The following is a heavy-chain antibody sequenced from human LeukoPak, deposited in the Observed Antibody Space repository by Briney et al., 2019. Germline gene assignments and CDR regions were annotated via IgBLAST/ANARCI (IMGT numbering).Heavy chain of an antibody. CDR3: ARGYSSTWLDY. Sequence: GASVKVSCKASGHTFTSYGITWVRQAPGQGLEWMGWISGYTGNTNYAQKLQGRVTMTPDTSTSTAYMELKSLRSDDTAVYYCARGYSSTWLDYWGQGTLVTVSS. V-gene: IGHV1-18*01. J-gene: IGHJ4*02. D-gene: IGHD6-13*01. CDR2: ISGYTGNT. CDR1: GHTFTSYG.